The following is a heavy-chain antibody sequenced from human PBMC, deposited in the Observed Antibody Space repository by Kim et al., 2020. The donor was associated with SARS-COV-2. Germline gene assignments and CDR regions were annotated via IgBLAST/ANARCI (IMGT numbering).Heavy chain of an antibody. D-gene: IGHD3-9*01. Sequence: GGSLRLSCAASGFTFSDYYMSWIRQAPGKGLEWVSYISSSSSYTNYADSVKGRFTISRDNAKNSLYLQMNSLRAEDTAVYYCARPGGMPRYFDWLLGEDGGADAFDIWGQGTMVTVSS. J-gene: IGHJ3*02. CDR2: ISSSSSYT. CDR1: GFTFSDYY. V-gene: IGHV3-11*06. CDR3: ARPGGMPRYFDWLLGEDGGADAFDI.